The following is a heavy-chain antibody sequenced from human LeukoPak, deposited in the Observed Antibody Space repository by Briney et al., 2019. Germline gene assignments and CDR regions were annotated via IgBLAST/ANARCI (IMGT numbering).Heavy chain of an antibody. CDR2: IYSGGST. J-gene: IGHJ4*02. Sequence: PSETLSLTCAVYGGSFSGYYWSWVRQAPGKGLEWVSVIYSGGSTYYADSVKGRFTISRDNSKNTLYLQMNSLRAEDTAVYYCAYSSSWRKFDYWGQGTLVTVSS. D-gene: IGHD6-13*01. CDR3: AYSSSWRKFDY. CDR1: GGSFSGYY. V-gene: IGHV3-66*01.